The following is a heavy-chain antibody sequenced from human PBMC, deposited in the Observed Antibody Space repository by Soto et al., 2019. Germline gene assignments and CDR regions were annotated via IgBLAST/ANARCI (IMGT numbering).Heavy chain of an antibody. CDR3: ARGRSIAPYYGSGSYYYFDY. Sequence: QVQLQQWGAGLLKPSETLSLTCAVYGGSFSGYYWSWIRQPPGKGLEWIGEINHSGSTNYNPSLKSRVTISVDTSKIQFSLKLSSVTAADTAVYYCARGRSIAPYYGSGSYYYFDYWGQGTLVTVSS. CDR2: INHSGST. D-gene: IGHD3-10*01. V-gene: IGHV4-34*01. CDR1: GGSFSGYY. J-gene: IGHJ4*02.